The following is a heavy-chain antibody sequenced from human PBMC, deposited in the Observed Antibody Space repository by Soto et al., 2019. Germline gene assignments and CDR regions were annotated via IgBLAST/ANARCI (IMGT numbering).Heavy chain of an antibody. D-gene: IGHD3-16*01. CDR2: IIPIFDSA. CDR3: ARTMGGTGAPYYYSYYGMNV. CDR1: GGTFSNYA. Sequence: ASVKVSCKASGGTFSNYAISWVRQAPGQGLEWMGGIIPIFDSANYAQIFQGRVTITADESTSTGYMELSSLRSEDTAVYYCARTMGGTGAPYYYSYYGMNVWGQGTTVTVSS. V-gene: IGHV1-69*13. J-gene: IGHJ6*02.